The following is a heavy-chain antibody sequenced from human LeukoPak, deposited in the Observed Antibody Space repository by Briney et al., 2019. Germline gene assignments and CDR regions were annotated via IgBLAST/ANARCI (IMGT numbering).Heavy chain of an antibody. D-gene: IGHD5-18*01. Sequence: SETLSLTCTVSGDSISSYYWSWIRLAPGKGLEWIGNIHNIVNINYNPALKSRVTILIDTSKNQFFLNVSSVTAADTAVYYCARGPPRYSSYWGQGTLVTVSS. CDR1: GDSISSYY. CDR3: ARGPPRYSSY. J-gene: IGHJ4*02. CDR2: IHNIVNI. V-gene: IGHV4-59*08.